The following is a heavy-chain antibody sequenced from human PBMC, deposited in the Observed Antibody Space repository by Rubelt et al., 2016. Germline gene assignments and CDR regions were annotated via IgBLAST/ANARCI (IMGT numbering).Heavy chain of an antibody. CDR2: ISSSSSYI. V-gene: IGHV3-21*01. J-gene: IGHJ4*02. CDR1: GFTFSSYS. D-gene: IGHD6-19*01. CDR3: ARDRDSSGWGYYFDY. Sequence: EVQLVESGGGVVQPGRSLRLSCAASGFTFSSYSMNWVRQAPGKGLEWVSSISSSSSYIYYADSVKGRFTISIDNAKNSLYLQMNSLRAEDTAVYYCARDRDSSGWGYYFDYWGQGTLVTVSS.